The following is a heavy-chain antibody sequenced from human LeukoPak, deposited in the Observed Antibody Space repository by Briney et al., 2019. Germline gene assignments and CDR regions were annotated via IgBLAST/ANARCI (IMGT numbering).Heavy chain of an antibody. V-gene: IGHV1-69*04. Sequence: SVKVSCKASGGTFSSYAISWVRQAPGQGLEWMGRIIPILGIANYAQKFQGRVTITADKSTSTAYMELSSLRSEDTAVYYCELSSSSWYSNDAFDIWGQGTMVTVSS. D-gene: IGHD6-13*01. CDR2: IIPILGIA. J-gene: IGHJ3*02. CDR3: ELSSSSWYSNDAFDI. CDR1: GGTFSSYA.